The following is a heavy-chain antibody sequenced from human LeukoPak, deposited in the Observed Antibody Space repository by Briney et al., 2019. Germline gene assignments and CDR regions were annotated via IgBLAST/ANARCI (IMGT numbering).Heavy chain of an antibody. V-gene: IGHV3-30*02. CDR1: GFTFSSYG. CDR2: IRYDGSNK. J-gene: IGHJ4*02. CDR3: ASSYYDFWSGYSPLDY. D-gene: IGHD3-3*01. Sequence: PGGSLRLSCAASGFTFSSYGMHWVRQAPGKGLEWVAFIRYDGSNKYYADSVKGRFTISRDNSKNTLYLQMNSLRAEDTAVYYCASSYYDFWSGYSPLDYWGQGTLVTVSS.